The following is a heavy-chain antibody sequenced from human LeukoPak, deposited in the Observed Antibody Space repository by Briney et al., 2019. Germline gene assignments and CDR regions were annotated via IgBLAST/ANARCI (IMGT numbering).Heavy chain of an antibody. CDR3: ARDLLGGYDLSKPEKGSSDY. V-gene: IGHV3-23*01. D-gene: IGHD5-12*01. Sequence: HPGGSLRLSCAASGFTFSSYEMNWVRQAPGKGLEWVSTISVSGGSTDYADSVKGRFTISRDNSRNTLYLQMNSLRAEDTAVYYCARDLLGGYDLSKPEKGSSDYWGQGTLVTVSS. CDR2: ISVSGGST. CDR1: GFTFSSYE. J-gene: IGHJ4*02.